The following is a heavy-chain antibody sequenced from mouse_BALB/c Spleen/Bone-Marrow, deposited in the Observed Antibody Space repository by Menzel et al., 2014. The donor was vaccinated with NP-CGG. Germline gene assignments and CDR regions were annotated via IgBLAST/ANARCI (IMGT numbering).Heavy chain of an antibody. CDR3: ARYGNYPLFAY. J-gene: IGHJ3*01. Sequence: QVQLKESGAELAKSGASVKMSCKASGYSFTNYWMHWVKQRPGQGLEWIGYISPSTGYSEYNQKFKDKATLTADKSSNIAYMQLSSLTSEDSAVYYCARYGNYPLFAYWGQGTLVTVSA. CDR1: GYSFTNYW. V-gene: IGHV1-7*01. CDR2: ISPSTGYS. D-gene: IGHD2-1*01.